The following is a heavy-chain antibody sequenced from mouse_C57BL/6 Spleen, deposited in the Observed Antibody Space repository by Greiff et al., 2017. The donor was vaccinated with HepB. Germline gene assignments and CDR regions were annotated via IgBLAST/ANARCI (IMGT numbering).Heavy chain of an antibody. Sequence: QVQLQQPGAELVKPGASVKLSCKASGYTFTSYWMQWVKQRPGQGLAWIGEIDPSDSYTNYTHKFKGQATLTVDTSSSTAYMQLSSLTSEDSAVYYCARGHYYGSSGYFDVWGTGTTVTVSS. CDR1: GYTFTSYW. CDR2: IDPSDSYT. J-gene: IGHJ1*03. D-gene: IGHD1-1*01. CDR3: ARGHYYGSSGYFDV. V-gene: IGHV1-50*01.